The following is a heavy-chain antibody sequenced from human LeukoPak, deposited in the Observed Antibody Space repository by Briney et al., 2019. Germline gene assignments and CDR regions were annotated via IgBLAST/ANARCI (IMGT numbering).Heavy chain of an antibody. CDR2: IYPRDSDT. CDR3: ARTQDRIAARS. J-gene: IGHJ4*02. D-gene: IGHD6-13*01. Sequence: GESLKISCKGSGYSFTNYWIGWVRQMPGKGLEWMGIIYPRDSDTRYSPSFQGQVTISADKSIDTACLQWSSLKASDTAIYYCARTQDRIAARSWGQGTLVTVSS. CDR1: GYSFTNYW. V-gene: IGHV5-51*01.